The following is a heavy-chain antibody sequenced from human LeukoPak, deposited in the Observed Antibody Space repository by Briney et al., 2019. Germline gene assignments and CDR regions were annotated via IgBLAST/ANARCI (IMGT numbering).Heavy chain of an antibody. D-gene: IGHD3-10*01. V-gene: IGHV4-39*07. CDR3: ARSDGYGLVGI. J-gene: IGHJ3*02. CDR1: GVSISSGSNY. CDR2: IYSSGST. Sequence: AETLSLTCRVSGVSISSGSNYWGWIRQPPGKTLEWIGSIYSSGSTYYNSSLKSRVIILIDTAKNHFSLNLSSVTAADTAVYYCARSDGYGLVGIWGQGTMVTVS.